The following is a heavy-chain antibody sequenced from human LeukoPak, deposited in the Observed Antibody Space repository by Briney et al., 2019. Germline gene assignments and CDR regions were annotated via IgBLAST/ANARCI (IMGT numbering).Heavy chain of an antibody. Sequence: ASVKVSCKASGYTFTGYYMHWVRQAPGQGLEWMGWINPNSGGTNYAQKFQGRVTMTRDTSISTAYMELSRLRSVDTAVYYCARGHNYDYVWGSYRPAPFDYWGQGTLVTVSS. V-gene: IGHV1-2*02. CDR2: INPNSGGT. CDR1: GYTFTGYY. D-gene: IGHD3-16*02. J-gene: IGHJ4*02. CDR3: ARGHNYDYVWGSYRPAPFDY.